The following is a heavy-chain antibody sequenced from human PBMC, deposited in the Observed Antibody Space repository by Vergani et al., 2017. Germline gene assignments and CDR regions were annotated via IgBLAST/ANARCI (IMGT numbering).Heavy chain of an antibody. CDR2: INHSGST. CDR3: AREGGRGYCSSTSCYHYYKGMNV. Sequence: QVQLQQWGAGLLKPSETLSLTCAVYGGSFSGYYWSWIRQPPGKGLEWIGEINHSGSTNYNPSLKSRVTISVDTSKNQFSLKLSSVTAADTAVYYCAREGGRGYCSSTSCYHYYKGMNVWGKGTTVTVSS. V-gene: IGHV4-34*01. J-gene: IGHJ6*01. CDR1: GGSFSGYY. D-gene: IGHD2-2*01.